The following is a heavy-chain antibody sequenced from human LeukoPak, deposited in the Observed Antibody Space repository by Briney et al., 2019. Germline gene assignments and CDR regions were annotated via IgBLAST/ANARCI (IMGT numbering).Heavy chain of an antibody. CDR1: GFSLSTSGMC. J-gene: IGHJ4*02. CDR3: ARFTRGAAID. CDR2: IDWDDDK. Sequence: SGPALVKPTQTLTLTCTFSGFSLSTSGMCVSWIRQPPEKALEWLALIDWDDDKYYSTSLKTRITISKDTAKNQVVLTMTNMDPVDTATYYCARFTRGAAIDWGQGTLVTVSS. D-gene: IGHD6-13*01. V-gene: IGHV2-70*01.